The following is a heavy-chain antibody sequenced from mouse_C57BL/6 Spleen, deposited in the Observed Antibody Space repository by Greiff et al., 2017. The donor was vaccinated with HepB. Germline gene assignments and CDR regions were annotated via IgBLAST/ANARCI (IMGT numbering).Heavy chain of an antibody. D-gene: IGHD2-4*01. V-gene: IGHV1-80*01. J-gene: IGHJ3*01. CDR1: GYAFSSYW. Sequence: QVQLKESGAELVKPGASVKISCKASGYAFSSYWMNWVKQRPGKGLEWIGQIYPGDGDTNYNGKFKGKATLTADKSSSTAYMQLSSLTSEDSAVYFCARSSYDYVAWFAYWGQGTLVTVSA. CDR2: IYPGDGDT. CDR3: ARSSYDYVAWFAY.